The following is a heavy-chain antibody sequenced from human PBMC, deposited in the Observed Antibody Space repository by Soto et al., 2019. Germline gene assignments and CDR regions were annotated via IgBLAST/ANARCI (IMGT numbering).Heavy chain of an antibody. Sequence: GGSLRLSCAASEFTFSNYAMSWVRQAPGKGLEWVSAISGGGGDTFYADSVKGRFTISRDNSKNTLYLQMNSLRAEDTAVYYCAKYGGHNAAYFDLWGRGTLVTVSS. D-gene: IGHD3-16*01. J-gene: IGHJ2*01. V-gene: IGHV3-23*01. CDR1: EFTFSNYA. CDR3: AKYGGHNAAYFDL. CDR2: ISGGGGDT.